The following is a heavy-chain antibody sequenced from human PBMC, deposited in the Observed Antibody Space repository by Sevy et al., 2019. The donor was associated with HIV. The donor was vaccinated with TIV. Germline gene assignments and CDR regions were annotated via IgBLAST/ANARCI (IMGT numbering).Heavy chain of an antibody. CDR1: GFTFSDYY. CDR2: ISSSGSTI. Sequence: GSLRLSCAASGFTFSDYYMSWIRQAPGKGLEWVSYISSSGSTIYYAASVKGRFTISRDNAKNSLYLQMNSLRAEDTAVYYCARGARGRGIVVVPAALSYYYYYGMDVWGQGTTVTVSS. CDR3: ARGARGRGIVVVPAALSYYYYYGMDV. V-gene: IGHV3-11*01. D-gene: IGHD2-2*01. J-gene: IGHJ6*02.